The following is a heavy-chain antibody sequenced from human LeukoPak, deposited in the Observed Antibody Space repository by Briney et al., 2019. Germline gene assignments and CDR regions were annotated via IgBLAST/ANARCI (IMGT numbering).Heavy chain of an antibody. CDR3: ARVPSSAWFDP. J-gene: IGHJ5*01. Sequence: GGSLRLSCAASGFTFSDYHMIWIRQAPGMGLEWVSYMSGSSGFTNYADSVKGRFTISRDNAKNSLYLQMNSLRADDTAVYYCARVPSSAWFDPWGQGTLVTVSS. D-gene: IGHD3-10*01. CDR2: MSGSSGFT. CDR1: GFTFSDYH. V-gene: IGHV3-11*05.